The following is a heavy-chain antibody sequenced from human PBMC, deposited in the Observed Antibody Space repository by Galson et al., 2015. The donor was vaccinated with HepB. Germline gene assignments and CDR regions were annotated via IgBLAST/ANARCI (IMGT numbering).Heavy chain of an antibody. Sequence: SLRLSCAASGFTLSVYAMNWVRQAPGKGLEWVSGIGGSGGSTYYADSVKGRFTISRDNSKNTLYLQMNSLRAEDTAVYYCAKKDGANAFDIWGQGTMVTVSS. CDR2: IGGSGGST. CDR3: AKKDGANAFDI. J-gene: IGHJ3*02. D-gene: IGHD3-10*01. V-gene: IGHV3-23*01. CDR1: GFTLSVYA.